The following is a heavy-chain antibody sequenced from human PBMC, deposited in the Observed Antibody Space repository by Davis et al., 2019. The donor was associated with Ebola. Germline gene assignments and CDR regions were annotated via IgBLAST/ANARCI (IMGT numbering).Heavy chain of an antibody. D-gene: IGHD1-26*01. CDR1: GYTFTDFY. J-gene: IGHJ4*02. Sequence: AASVKVSCKASGYTFTDFYMHWVRQAPGQGLEWMGRINPKSGGTNYAQKLQGRVTMTTDTSTSTAYMELRSLRSDDTAVYYCARRTAGWELLFDFDYWGQGTLVTVSS. CDR3: ARRTAGWELLFDFDY. CDR2: INPKSGGT. V-gene: IGHV1-2*06.